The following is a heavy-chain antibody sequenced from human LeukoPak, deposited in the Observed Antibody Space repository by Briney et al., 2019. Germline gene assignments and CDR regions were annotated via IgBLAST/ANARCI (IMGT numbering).Heavy chain of an antibody. CDR3: ATGYTYASNWFDP. Sequence: GGTLRLSCAASGFTFSNYWMHWVRQAPGKGLVRVSCINNDGSRTIYADSVKGRFTISRDNAKNTLYLQMNSLRADDTAVYYCATGYTYASNWFDPWGQGTLVTDSS. J-gene: IGHJ5*02. D-gene: IGHD5-18*01. V-gene: IGHV3-74*01. CDR1: GFTFSNYW. CDR2: INNDGSRT.